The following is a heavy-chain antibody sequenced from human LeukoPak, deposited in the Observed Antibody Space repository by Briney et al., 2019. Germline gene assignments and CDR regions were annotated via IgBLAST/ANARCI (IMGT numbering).Heavy chain of an antibody. CDR2: MNPNSGNT. CDR1: GYTFTSYD. D-gene: IGHD2-2*01. Sequence: GASVKVSCKASGYTFTSYDINWVRQATGQGLEWMGWMNPNSGNTGYAQKFQGRVTMTRNTSISTDYMELSSLRSEDTAVYYCARGKAHCSSTSCYGGWFDPWGQGTLVTVSS. CDR3: ARGKAHCSSTSCYGGWFDP. J-gene: IGHJ5*02. V-gene: IGHV1-8*01.